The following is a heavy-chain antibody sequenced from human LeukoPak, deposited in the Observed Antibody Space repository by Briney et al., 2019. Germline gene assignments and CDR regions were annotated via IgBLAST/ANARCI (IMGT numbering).Heavy chain of an antibody. CDR1: GFTFSSYA. V-gene: IGHV3-30*18. Sequence: GGSLRLSCAASGFTFSSYAMSWVRQAPGKGLEWVAVISYDGSNKYYADSVKGRFTISRDNSKNTLYLQMNSLRAEDTAVYYCAKDAIYYDSSGLDYWGQGTLVTVSS. CDR3: AKDAIYYDSSGLDY. CDR2: ISYDGSNK. D-gene: IGHD3-22*01. J-gene: IGHJ4*02.